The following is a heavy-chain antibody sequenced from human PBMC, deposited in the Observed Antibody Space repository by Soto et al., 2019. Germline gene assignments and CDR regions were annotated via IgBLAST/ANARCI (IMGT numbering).Heavy chain of an antibody. CDR1: GYRFSSYW. V-gene: IGHV5-51*01. CDR3: ARQEYSSWSPAFDF. J-gene: IGHJ3*01. CDR2: IYAGDSDT. D-gene: IGHD6-6*01. Sequence: GASLKISCKGSGYRFSSYWIGWVRQMAVKGLEWMGIIYAGDSDTRYSPSFQGQVTISADKSFSTAYLQWSSLKASDTAMYYCARQEYSSWSPAFDFWGQGTMVTVSS.